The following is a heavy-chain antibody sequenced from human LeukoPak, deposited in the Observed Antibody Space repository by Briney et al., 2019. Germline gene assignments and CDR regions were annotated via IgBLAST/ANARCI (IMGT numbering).Heavy chain of an antibody. Sequence: GGSLRLSCAASGFTFSSYAMHWVRQAPGKGLEWVAVISYDGSNKYYADSVKGRFTISRDNSKNTLYLQMNSLRAEDTAVYYCAKDHPYSSSWYGSYFDYWGQGTLVTVSS. CDR1: GFTFSSYA. D-gene: IGHD6-13*01. J-gene: IGHJ4*02. CDR3: AKDHPYSSSWYGSYFDY. V-gene: IGHV3-30-3*01. CDR2: ISYDGSNK.